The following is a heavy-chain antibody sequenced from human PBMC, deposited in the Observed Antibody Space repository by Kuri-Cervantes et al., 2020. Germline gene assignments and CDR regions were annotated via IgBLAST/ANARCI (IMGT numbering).Heavy chain of an antibody. CDR3: ARGGSHGAFDI. V-gene: IGHV3-74*01. CDR1: RFTFRNYW. Sequence: GGSLRLSCVDSRFTFRNYWMHWVRQAPGKGLVWVSRISTDGFSTTYADSVKGRFAISRDNAKNSLYLQMNSLRAEDTAVYYCARGGSHGAFDIWGQGTMVTVSS. J-gene: IGHJ3*02. CDR2: ISTDGFST. D-gene: IGHD3-16*01.